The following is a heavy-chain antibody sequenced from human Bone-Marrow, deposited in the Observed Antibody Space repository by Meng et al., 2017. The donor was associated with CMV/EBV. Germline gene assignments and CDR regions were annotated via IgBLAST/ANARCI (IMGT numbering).Heavy chain of an antibody. CDR2: ISAYNGNT. D-gene: IGHD2-2*01. Sequence: ASVKVSCKASGYTFTSYGISWVRQAPGQGLEWMGWISAYNGNTNYAQKLQGRVTMTTDTSTSTAYMELRSLRSDDTAVYYCARVVPASIPHYYYGMDVWGQGTTVTVSS. CDR1: GYTFTSYG. CDR3: ARVVPASIPHYYYGMDV. V-gene: IGHV1-18*01. J-gene: IGHJ6*02.